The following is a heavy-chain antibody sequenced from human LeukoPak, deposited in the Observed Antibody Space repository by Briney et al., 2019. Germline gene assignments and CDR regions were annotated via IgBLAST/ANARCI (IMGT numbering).Heavy chain of an antibody. J-gene: IGHJ4*02. CDR1: GFTFSSYS. Sequence: PGGSLRLSCAASGFTFSSYSMNWVRQAPGKGLAWVSSISSSSSYIYYADSVKGRFTISRDNAKNSLYLQMNSLRAEDTAVYYCARDGVATFDYWGQGTLVTVSS. V-gene: IGHV3-21*01. D-gene: IGHD5-12*01. CDR3: ARDGVATFDY. CDR2: ISSSSSYI.